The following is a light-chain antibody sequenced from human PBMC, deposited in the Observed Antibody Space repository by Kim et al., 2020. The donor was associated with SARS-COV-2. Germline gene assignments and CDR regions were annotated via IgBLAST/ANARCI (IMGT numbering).Light chain of an antibody. V-gene: IGLV3-21*04. J-gene: IGLJ2*01. CDR3: QVWDSDSDHWV. CDR1: LIGSKR. Sequence: ALRRKAWITVGGYLIGSKRGKCYQRKPGQAPVLVIYNDSDRPSGIPERFSGSNFGDTATLTISRVAAGDEADYYCQVWDSDSDHWVFGGGTQLTVL. CDR2: NDS.